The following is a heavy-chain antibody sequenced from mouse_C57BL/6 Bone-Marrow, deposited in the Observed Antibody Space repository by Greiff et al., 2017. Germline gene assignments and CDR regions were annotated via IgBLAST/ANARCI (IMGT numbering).Heavy chain of an antibody. CDR1: GFSLTSYG. CDR3: AKNYYYGLDY. CDR2: IWRGGST. V-gene: IGHV2-5*01. Sequence: VHLVESGPGLVQPSPSLSITCTVSGFSLTSYGVHWVRQSPGKGLEWLEVIWRGGSTDYNAAFMSRLSITKDNSKSQVFFKMNSLQADDTAIYYCAKNYYYGLDYWGQGTTLTVSS. D-gene: IGHD1-1*01. J-gene: IGHJ2*01.